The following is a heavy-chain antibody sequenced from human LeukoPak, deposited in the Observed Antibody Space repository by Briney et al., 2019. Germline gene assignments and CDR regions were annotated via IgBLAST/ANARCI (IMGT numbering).Heavy chain of an antibody. D-gene: IGHD2-15*01. Sequence: SETLSLTCTVSGGSISSGSYYWSWIRQPAGKGLEWIGRIYTSGSTNYNPSLKSRVTMSVDTSKNQFSLKLSSVTAADTAVYYCARAVLLSADRYNWFDPWGQGTLVTVSS. CDR1: GGSISSGSYY. CDR2: IYTSGST. V-gene: IGHV4-61*02. CDR3: ARAVLLSADRYNWFDP. J-gene: IGHJ5*02.